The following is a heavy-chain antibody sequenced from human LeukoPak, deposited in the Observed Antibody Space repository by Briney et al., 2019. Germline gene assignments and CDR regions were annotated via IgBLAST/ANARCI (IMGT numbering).Heavy chain of an antibody. CDR3: ARDYAPRPVDTGPGAVHFDY. CDR1: GGTFSSYA. J-gene: IGHJ4*02. D-gene: IGHD5-18*01. CDR2: IIPILGIA. Sequence: SVKVSCKASGGTFSSYAISWVREAPGQGLEWMGSIIPILGIANYAQKFQGRVTITADKSTSTAYMELSSLRSEDTAVYYCARDYAPRPVDTGPGAVHFDYWGQGTLVTVSS. V-gene: IGHV1-69*04.